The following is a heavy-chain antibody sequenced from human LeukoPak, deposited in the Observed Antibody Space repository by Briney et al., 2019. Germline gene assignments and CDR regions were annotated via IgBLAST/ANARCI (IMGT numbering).Heavy chain of an antibody. J-gene: IGHJ4*02. CDR3: VQTTGWPGFDY. CDR1: GVSISRFY. Sequence: SETLSLTCTTSGVSISRFYWSWVRQPPGKGLEWIGNIYSGVPTYFNPSLKSRVIISVDTSRNQFSLNLASVTAADTAMYYCVQTTGWPGFDYWGQGILVTVSS. D-gene: IGHD1-1*01. V-gene: IGHV4-4*09. CDR2: IYSGVPT.